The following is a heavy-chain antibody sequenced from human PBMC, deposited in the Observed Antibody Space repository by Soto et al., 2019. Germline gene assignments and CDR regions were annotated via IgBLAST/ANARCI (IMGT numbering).Heavy chain of an antibody. V-gene: IGHV3-23*01. CDR2: VSDNGGRT. J-gene: IGHJ4*02. CDR1: GFTFSNYG. Sequence: GGSLRLSCAASGFTFSNYGMSWVRQAPGKGLEWVSAVSDNGGRTRYADSVKGRFTISRDNSQNTLYVQMTSLRAEDTAVYYCARGLQSLFDYWGQGTLVTVSS. CDR3: ARGLQSLFDY.